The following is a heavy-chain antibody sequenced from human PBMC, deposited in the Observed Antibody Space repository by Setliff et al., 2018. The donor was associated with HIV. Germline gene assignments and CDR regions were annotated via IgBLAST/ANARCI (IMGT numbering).Heavy chain of an antibody. Sequence: ETLSLTCAVSGGPLNSRNWWSWVRQPPGKGLEWIGEVFHSGSANPNASLRSRVMISVDTSKNQFSLNLFSVTAADTAVYYCARPRRVRSRAWYWFDIWGQGTLVTVSS. J-gene: IGHJ5*02. CDR1: GGPLNSRNW. CDR2: VFHSGSA. CDR3: ARPRRVRSRAWYWFDI. D-gene: IGHD6-19*01. V-gene: IGHV4-4*02.